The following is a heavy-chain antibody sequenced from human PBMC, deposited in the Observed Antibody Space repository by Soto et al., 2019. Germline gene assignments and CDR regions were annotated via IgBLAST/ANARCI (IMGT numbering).Heavy chain of an antibody. Sequence: SAEDSCKGTGGTFSSYAISWVRQAPGQGLEWMGGIIPIFGTANYAQKFQGRVTITADESTSTAYMELSSLRSEDTAVYYCARAVVVVVAASAGPTMNWFDPWGQGTLVTVS. CDR1: GGTFSSYA. D-gene: IGHD2-15*01. J-gene: IGHJ5*02. CDR2: IIPIFGTA. CDR3: ARAVVVVVAASAGPTMNWFDP. V-gene: IGHV1-69*13.